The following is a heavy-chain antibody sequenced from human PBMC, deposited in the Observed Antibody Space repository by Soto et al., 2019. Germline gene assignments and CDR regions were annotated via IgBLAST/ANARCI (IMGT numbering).Heavy chain of an antibody. J-gene: IGHJ6*02. V-gene: IGHV3-33*01. D-gene: IGHD1-26*01. CDR3: ASDLVGASDSYGLDV. CDR1: SLTFSNYG. Sequence: GGSLRLSCAASSLTFSNYGMHWVRQAPGKGLEWVAIIWHDGNNKYYADSVRGRFIISRDNSKNRLYLQMNSLRAEDTAVYYCASDLVGASDSYGLDVWGQGTPVTVSS. CDR2: IWHDGNNK.